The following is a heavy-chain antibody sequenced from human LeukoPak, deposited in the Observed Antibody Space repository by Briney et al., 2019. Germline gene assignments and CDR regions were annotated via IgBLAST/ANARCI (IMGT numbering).Heavy chain of an antibody. J-gene: IGHJ5*02. Sequence: PSETLSLTCTVSGGSISSYYWSWIRQPPGKGLEWIGYIYYSGSTNYNPSLKSRVTISVDTSKNQFSLKLSSVTAADTAVYYCARDNGGTGFDPWGQGTLVTVSS. CDR1: GGSISSYY. V-gene: IGHV4-59*12. CDR3: ARDNGGTGFDP. D-gene: IGHD7-27*01. CDR2: IYYSGST.